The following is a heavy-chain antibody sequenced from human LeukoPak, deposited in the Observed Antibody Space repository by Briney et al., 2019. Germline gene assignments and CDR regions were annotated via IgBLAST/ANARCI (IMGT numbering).Heavy chain of an antibody. CDR1: GFTFSGSA. Sequence: GGSLRLSCAASGFTFSGSAMHWVRQASGKGLEWVGRIRSKANSYATAYAASVKGRFTISRDDSKNTAYLQMSSLKTEDTAVYYCTSQPPGIAAAGTRPRADYWGQGTLVTVSS. CDR2: IRSKANSYAT. CDR3: TSQPPGIAAAGTRPRADY. D-gene: IGHD6-13*01. V-gene: IGHV3-73*01. J-gene: IGHJ4*02.